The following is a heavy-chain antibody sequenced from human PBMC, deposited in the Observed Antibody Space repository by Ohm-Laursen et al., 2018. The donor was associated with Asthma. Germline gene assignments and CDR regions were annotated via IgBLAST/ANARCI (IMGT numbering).Heavy chain of an antibody. Sequence: SDTLSLTCTVSGDSISSSRSYWGWIRQPPGKGLDWIGIISFEGSTYYNPSLGSRLTMSVDTSKTLVSLTLSSMTVADTAMYYCTFCSGVTCSYGVFDFWGQGSMVTVSS. V-gene: IGHV4-39*01. D-gene: IGHD2-15*01. CDR1: GDSISSSRSY. J-gene: IGHJ3*01. CDR2: ISFEGST. CDR3: TFCSGVTCSYGVFDF.